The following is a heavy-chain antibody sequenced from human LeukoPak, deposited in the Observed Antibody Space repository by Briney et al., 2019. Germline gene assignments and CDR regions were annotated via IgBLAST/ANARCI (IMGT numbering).Heavy chain of an antibody. CDR1: GGSISSGSYY. J-gene: IGHJ4*02. V-gene: IGHV4-61*02. CDR3: ARQKTAMAFDY. Sequence: SETLSLTCTVSGGSISSGSYYWSWIRQPAGKGLEWIGRIYTSGSTNYNPSLKSRVTISVDTSKNQFSLKLSSVTAADTAVYYCARQKTAMAFDYWGQGTLVTVSS. D-gene: IGHD5-18*01. CDR2: IYTSGST.